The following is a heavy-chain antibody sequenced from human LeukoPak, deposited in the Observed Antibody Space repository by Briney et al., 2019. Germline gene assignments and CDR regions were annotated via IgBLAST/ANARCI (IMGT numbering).Heavy chain of an antibody. V-gene: IGHV4-34*01. CDR1: GGSFSGYY. Sequence: SETLSLTCAVYGGSFSGYYWSWIRQPPGKGLEWIGEINHSGSTNYNPSLKSRVTISVDTSKNQFSLKLSSVTAADTAVYYCARNPYYDILTGYYGGVYYYYGMDVWGQGTTVTVSS. D-gene: IGHD3-9*01. CDR2: INHSGST. CDR3: ARNPYYDILTGYYGGVYYYYGMDV. J-gene: IGHJ6*02.